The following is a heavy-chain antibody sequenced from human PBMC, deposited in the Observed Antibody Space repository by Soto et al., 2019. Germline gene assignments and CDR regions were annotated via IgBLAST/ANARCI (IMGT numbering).Heavy chain of an antibody. CDR1: GYAFTTYG. D-gene: IGHD1-1*01. J-gene: IGHJ4*01. CDR2: ISAHNGNT. CDR3: ARGRYGDY. Sequence: QVHLVQSGAEVKKPGASVKVSCKGSGYAFTTYGITWVRQAPGQGLEWMGWISAHNGNTNYAQKLQGRVTVTRDTSSSAAYMELSSLRSDVTAVYYCARGRYGDYWGHGALVTVSS. V-gene: IGHV1-18*01.